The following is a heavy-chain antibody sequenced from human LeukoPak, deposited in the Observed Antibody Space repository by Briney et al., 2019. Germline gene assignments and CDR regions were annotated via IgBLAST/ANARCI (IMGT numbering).Heavy chain of an antibody. D-gene: IGHD3/OR15-3a*01. CDR1: GASISSHY. CDR2: ISGSI. V-gene: IGHV4-59*11. J-gene: IGHJ6*03. Sequence: SETLSLTCAVSGASISSHYWSWIRQPPGKGLEWIGYISGSISDKPSLKSRVAVSVDPSQNQVSLSLPSVTAADTAVYYCARVLAIFGLDTTDFYMDVWGKGTTVTVSS. CDR3: ARVLAIFGLDTTDFYMDV.